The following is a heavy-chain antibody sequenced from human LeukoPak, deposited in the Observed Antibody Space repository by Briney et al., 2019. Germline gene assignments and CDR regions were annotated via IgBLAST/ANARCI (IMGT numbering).Heavy chain of an antibody. J-gene: IGHJ6*03. D-gene: IGHD6-13*01. CDR3: ARGIAAAGTRMKKNYYYYMDV. CDR2: INPSGGST. CDR1: GYTFTSYY. V-gene: IGHV1-46*01. Sequence: VASVKVSCEASGYTFTSYYMHWVRQAPGQGLEWMGIINPSGGSTSYAQKFQGRVTMTRDMSTSTVYMELSSLRSEDTAVYYCARGIAAAGTRMKKNYYYYMDVWGKGTTVTVSS.